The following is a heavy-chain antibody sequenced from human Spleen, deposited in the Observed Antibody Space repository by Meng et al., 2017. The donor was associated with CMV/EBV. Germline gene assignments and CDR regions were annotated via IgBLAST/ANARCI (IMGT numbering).Heavy chain of an antibody. CDR1: GYTFTGYY. CDR2: ISAYNGNT. Sequence: ASVKVSCKASGYTFTGYYMHWVRQAPGQGLEWMGWISAYNGNTNYAQKLQGRVTMTTDTSTSTAYMELRSLRSDDTAVYYCARDRGTIFGVVSYYFDYWGQGTLVTVSS. CDR3: ARDRGTIFGVVSYYFDY. V-gene: IGHV1-18*04. D-gene: IGHD3-3*01. J-gene: IGHJ4*02.